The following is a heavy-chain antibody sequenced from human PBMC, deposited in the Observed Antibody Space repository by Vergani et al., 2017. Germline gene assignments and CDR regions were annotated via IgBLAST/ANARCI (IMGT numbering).Heavy chain of an antibody. CDR3: ARHQIAAAVSDY. V-gene: IGHV4-39*01. CDR2: IYYSGIT. D-gene: IGHD6-13*01. Sequence: QLQLQESLPGLVKPSETLSLTCTVSGGSISSSSYYWGWIRQPPGKGLEWIGSIYYSGITYYNPSLKSRVTISVDTSKNQFSLKLSSVTAADTAVYYCARHQIAAAVSDYWGQGTLVTVSS. CDR1: GGSISSSSYY. J-gene: IGHJ4*02.